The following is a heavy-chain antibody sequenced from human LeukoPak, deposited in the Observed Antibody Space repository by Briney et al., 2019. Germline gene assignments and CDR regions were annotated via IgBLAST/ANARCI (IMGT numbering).Heavy chain of an antibody. CDR1: GFTFSSYA. Sequence: GGSLRLSCAASGFTFSSYAMHWVRQAPGKGLEWVAVISYDGSNKYYADSVKGRFTISGDNSKNTLYLQMNSLRAEDTAVYYCAKDAASGWYPRDFDYWGQGTLVTVSS. CDR3: AKDAASGWYPRDFDY. CDR2: ISYDGSNK. V-gene: IGHV3-30-3*01. J-gene: IGHJ4*02. D-gene: IGHD6-19*01.